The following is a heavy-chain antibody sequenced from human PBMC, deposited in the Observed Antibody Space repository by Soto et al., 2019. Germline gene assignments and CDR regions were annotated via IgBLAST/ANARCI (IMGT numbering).Heavy chain of an antibody. CDR2: ISYDGSNK. D-gene: IGHD3-22*01. V-gene: IGHV3-30*18. CDR1: GFTFSSYG. Sequence: LRLSCAASGFTFSSYGMHWVRQAPGKGLEWVAVISYDGSNKYYADSVKGRFTISRDNSKNTLYLQMNSLRAEDTAVYYCAKVSTRDYYDSSGYYYYFDYWGQGTLVTVSS. J-gene: IGHJ4*02. CDR3: AKVSTRDYYDSSGYYYYFDY.